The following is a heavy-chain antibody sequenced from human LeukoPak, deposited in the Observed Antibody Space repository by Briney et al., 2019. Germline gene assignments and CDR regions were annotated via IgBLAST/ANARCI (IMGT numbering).Heavy chain of an antibody. CDR2: ISGGGDRT. V-gene: IGHV3-23*01. Sequence: GGSLRLSCGASGFTFSTYAVSWVRQTPAKGLEWVSGISGGGDRTNYADSVRGRFTISRDSSKNTLYLQMNSLRAEDTAVYYCAKTGNYHHNWFDPWGQGTLVTVSS. CDR1: GFTFSTYA. J-gene: IGHJ5*02. CDR3: AKTGNYHHNWFDP. D-gene: IGHD3-10*01.